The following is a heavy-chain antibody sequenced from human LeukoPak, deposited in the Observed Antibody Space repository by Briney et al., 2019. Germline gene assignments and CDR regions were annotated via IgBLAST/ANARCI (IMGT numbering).Heavy chain of an antibody. CDR2: ISYDGSNK. Sequence: PGRSLRLSCAASGFTFSSYGMHWVRQAPGKGLEWVAVISYDGSNKYYADYVKGRFTISRDNSKNTLYLQMNSLRAEDTAVYYCAKMFGSYEHHPYYYGMDVWGQGATVTVSS. D-gene: IGHD3-10*02. CDR1: GFTFSSYG. J-gene: IGHJ6*01. V-gene: IGHV3-30*18. CDR3: AKMFGSYEHHPYYYGMDV.